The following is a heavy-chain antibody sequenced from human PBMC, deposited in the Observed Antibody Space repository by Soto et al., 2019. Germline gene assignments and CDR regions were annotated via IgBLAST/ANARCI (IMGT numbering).Heavy chain of an antibody. J-gene: IGHJ6*02. V-gene: IGHV4-38-2*02. CDR2: ISHSGTT. CDR3: ARVTMVIRDSDHFGVDV. D-gene: IGHD4-17*01. CDR1: GFPISSTYS. Sequence: TSETLSLTCLVSGFPISSTYSWGWIRQPPGKGLEWIGSISHSGTTSYSPSLTSRVSISVDTSKNQVSLKLTSVTAADTAVYFCARVTMVIRDSDHFGVDVWGQGTTVTVSS.